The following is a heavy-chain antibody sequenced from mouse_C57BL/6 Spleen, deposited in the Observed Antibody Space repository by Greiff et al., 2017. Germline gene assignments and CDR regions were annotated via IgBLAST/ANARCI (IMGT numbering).Heavy chain of an antibody. Sequence: VQLQQSGPELVKPGASVKISCKASGYAFSSSWMNWVKQRPGKGLEWIGRIYPGDGDTNYNGKFKGKATLTADKSSSTAYMQLSSLTSEDSAVYFCARSGSNYVWYFDVWGTGTTVTVSS. D-gene: IGHD2-5*01. CDR3: ARSGSNYVWYFDV. V-gene: IGHV1-82*01. CDR1: GYAFSSSW. J-gene: IGHJ1*03. CDR2: IYPGDGDT.